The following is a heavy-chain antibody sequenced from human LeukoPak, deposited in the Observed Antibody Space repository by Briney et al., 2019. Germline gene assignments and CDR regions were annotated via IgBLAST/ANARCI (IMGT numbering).Heavy chain of an antibody. J-gene: IGHJ4*02. V-gene: IGHV3-30-3*01. CDR3: AKDRIAAAGTEGY. CDR1: GFTFSSYA. D-gene: IGHD6-13*01. CDR2: ISYDGSNK. Sequence: GGSLRLSCAASGFTFSSYAMHWVRQAPGKGLEWVAVISYDGSNKYYADSVKGRFTISRDNSKNTLYLQMNSLRAEDTAVYYCAKDRIAAAGTEGYWGQGTLVTVSS.